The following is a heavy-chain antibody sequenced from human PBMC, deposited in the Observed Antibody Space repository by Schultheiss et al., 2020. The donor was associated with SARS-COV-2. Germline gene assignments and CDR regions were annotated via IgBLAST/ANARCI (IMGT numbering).Heavy chain of an antibody. CDR3: TSSPSIVVVPAAMASWFDP. CDR2: IIRSGIT. V-gene: IGHV4-34*12. D-gene: IGHD2-2*01. J-gene: IGHJ5*02. CDR1: GGPFSGYY. Sequence: SETLSLTCAVYGGPFSGYYWSWIRQHPGKGLEWIGEIIRSGITNYNPSLKSRVTISVDTCKNQSSLKLSSVTAADTAVYYCTSSPSIVVVPAAMASWFDPWGQGTGVKVYS.